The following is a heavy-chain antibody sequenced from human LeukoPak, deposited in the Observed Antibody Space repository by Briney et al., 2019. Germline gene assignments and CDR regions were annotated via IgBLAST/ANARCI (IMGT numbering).Heavy chain of an antibody. J-gene: IGHJ3*02. CDR3: ASPGVAGDYDAFDI. CDR1: GGTFSIYA. CDR2: IIPIFGTA. D-gene: IGHD6-19*01. V-gene: IGHV1-69*13. Sequence: ASVKVSCKASGGTFSIYAISWVRQAPGQGLEWMGGIIPIFGTANYAQKFQGRVTITADESTSTAYMELSSLRSEDTAVYYCASPGVAGDYDAFDIWGQGTMVTVSS.